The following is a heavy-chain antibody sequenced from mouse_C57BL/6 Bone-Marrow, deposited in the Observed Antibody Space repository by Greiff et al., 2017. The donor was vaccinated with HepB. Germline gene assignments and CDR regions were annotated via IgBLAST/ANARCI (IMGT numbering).Heavy chain of an antibody. V-gene: IGHV1-81*01. CDR2: IYPRSGNT. CDR3: ARYNYDYDGYYFDY. Sequence: VKLQESGAELARPGASVKLSCKASGYTFTSYGISWVKQRTGQGLEWIGEIYPRSGNTYYNEKFKGKATLTADKSSSTAYMELRSLTSEDSAVYFCARYNYDYDGYYFDYWGQGTTLTVSS. J-gene: IGHJ2*01. CDR1: GYTFTSYG. D-gene: IGHD2-4*01.